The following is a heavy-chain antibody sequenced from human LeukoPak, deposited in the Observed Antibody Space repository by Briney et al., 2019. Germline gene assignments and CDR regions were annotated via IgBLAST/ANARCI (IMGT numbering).Heavy chain of an antibody. Sequence: ASVKVSCKASGYTFTSYGISWVRQAPGQGLEWMGWISAYNGNTNYAQKLQGRVTMTTDTSTSTAYMELRSLRSDDTAVYYCASYPFYGSGRNYYYYYGMDVWGRGTTVTVSS. D-gene: IGHD3-10*01. J-gene: IGHJ6*02. CDR3: ASYPFYGSGRNYYYYYGMDV. CDR1: GYTFTSYG. V-gene: IGHV1-18*01. CDR2: ISAYNGNT.